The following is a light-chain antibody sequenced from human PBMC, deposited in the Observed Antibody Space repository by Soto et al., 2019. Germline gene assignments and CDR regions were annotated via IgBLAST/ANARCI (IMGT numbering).Light chain of an antibody. J-gene: IGKJ5*01. V-gene: IGKV3-11*01. CDR1: QTIRGL. CDR2: DTS. CDR3: QQRHNWPIT. Sequence: EIVLTQSPATLSLSPGERATLSCRTSQTIRGLLNWYQQRPGQAPRLLIYDTSNMATDIPARFSGSGSGTDFIPSISSLDPEDFGVYFCQQRHNWPITFGQGTRVVIK.